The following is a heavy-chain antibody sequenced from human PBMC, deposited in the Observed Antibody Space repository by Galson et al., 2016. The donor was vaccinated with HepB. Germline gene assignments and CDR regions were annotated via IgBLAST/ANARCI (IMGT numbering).Heavy chain of an antibody. D-gene: IGHD6-13*01. V-gene: IGHV3-23*01. J-gene: IGHJ6*04. CDR3: AKVTRPGISAPRYGMDV. CDR1: GFTFSSYA. CDR2: ISGGAAAT. Sequence: SLRLSCAASGFTFSSYAMTWVRQAPGSGLEWVSGISGGAAATYNADSVKGRFAISRDNSKHTLFLQMNNLRAEDTALYYCAKVTRPGISAPRYGMDVWGKGTPVTVSS.